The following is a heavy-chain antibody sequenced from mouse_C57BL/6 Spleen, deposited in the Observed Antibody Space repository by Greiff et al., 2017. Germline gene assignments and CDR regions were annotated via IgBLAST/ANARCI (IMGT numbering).Heavy chain of an antibody. CDR1: GYTFTSYW. J-gene: IGHJ1*03. CDR2: IDPSDSYT. Sequence: VQLQQPGAELVMPGASVKLSCKASGYTFTSYWMHWVKQRPGQGLEWIGEIDPSDSYTNYHQKFKGKSTLTVDKSSSTAYMQLSSLTSEDSAVYYCARYGSSPSSFDVWGTGTTVTVSS. V-gene: IGHV1-69*01. D-gene: IGHD1-1*01. CDR3: ARYGSSPSSFDV.